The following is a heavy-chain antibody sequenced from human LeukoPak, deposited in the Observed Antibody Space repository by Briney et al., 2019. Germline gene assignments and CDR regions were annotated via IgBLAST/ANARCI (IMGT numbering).Heavy chain of an antibody. CDR3: ARDLGDLVVVAAGGDY. CDR1: GFTFDDYA. J-gene: IGHJ4*02. Sequence: PGGSLRLSCAASGFTFDDYAMHWVRQAPGKGLEWVSGISWNSGSIGYADSVKGRFTISRDNAKNSLYLQMNSLRAEDTAVYYCARDLGDLVVVAAGGDYWGQGTLVTVSS. V-gene: IGHV3-9*01. CDR2: ISWNSGSI. D-gene: IGHD2-15*01.